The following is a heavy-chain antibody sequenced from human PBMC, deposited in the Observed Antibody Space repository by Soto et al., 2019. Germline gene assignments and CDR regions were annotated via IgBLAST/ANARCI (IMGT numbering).Heavy chain of an antibody. J-gene: IGHJ4*02. D-gene: IGHD6-6*01. CDR3: ARERQLVLDY. Sequence: GGSLRLSCAASGFTFSSYAMHWVRQAPGKGLEWVAVISYDGSNKYYADSVKGRFTISRDNSKNTLYLQMSSLRAEDTAVYYCARERQLVLDYWGQGTLVTVSS. V-gene: IGHV3-30-3*01. CDR2: ISYDGSNK. CDR1: GFTFSSYA.